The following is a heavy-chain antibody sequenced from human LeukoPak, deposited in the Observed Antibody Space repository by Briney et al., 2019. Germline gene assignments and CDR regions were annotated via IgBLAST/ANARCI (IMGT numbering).Heavy chain of an antibody. CDR1: GFIFSNYA. CDR2: ITNSGGST. V-gene: IGHV3-23*01. Sequence: QTGGSLRLSCAASGFIFSNYAMSWVRQAPGKGLEWVSAITNSGGSTYYADSVKGRFTISRDNSKNTLYLQMNSLRAEDTAVYYCARGIRFRVTTSAYYFDYWGQGTLVTVSS. J-gene: IGHJ4*02. D-gene: IGHD4-17*01. CDR3: ARGIRFRVTTSAYYFDY.